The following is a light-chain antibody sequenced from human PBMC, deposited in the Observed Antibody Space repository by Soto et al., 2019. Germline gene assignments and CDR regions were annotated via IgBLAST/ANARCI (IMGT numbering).Light chain of an antibody. CDR3: SSYTSTSSYV. CDR2: EVN. CDR1: SSDVGGYDY. J-gene: IGLJ1*01. V-gene: IGLV2-8*01. Sequence: QSALTQPPSASGSPGQSVTISCTGTSSDVGGYDYVSWYQQHPGKAPKLIIYEVNKRPSGVPDRFSGSKSGNTASLTISGLQAEDEADYYCSSYTSTSSYVFATGTKVTVL.